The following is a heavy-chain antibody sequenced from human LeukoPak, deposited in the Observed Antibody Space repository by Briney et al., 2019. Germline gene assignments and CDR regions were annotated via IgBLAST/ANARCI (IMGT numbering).Heavy chain of an antibody. CDR3: ARGPVAAAGRNYYYHYYYMDV. D-gene: IGHD6-13*01. J-gene: IGHJ6*03. CDR2: INHSGST. V-gene: IGHV4-34*01. CDR1: GGSFSGYY. Sequence: NPSETLSLTCAVYGGSFSGYYWSWIRQPPGKGLEWIGEINHSGSTNYNPSLKSRVTISVDTSKNQFSLKLSSVTAADTAVYYCARGPVAAAGRNYYYHYYYMDVWGKGTTVTVSS.